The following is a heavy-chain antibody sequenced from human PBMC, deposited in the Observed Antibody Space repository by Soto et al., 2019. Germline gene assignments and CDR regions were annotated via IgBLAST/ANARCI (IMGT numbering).Heavy chain of an antibody. V-gene: IGHV4-39*07. CDR2: IYYSGST. J-gene: IGHJ4*02. CDR1: GGSISRSSYY. Sequence: SETLSLTCTVSGGSISRSSYYWGWIRQPPGKGLEWIGSIYYSGSTYYIPSLKSRVTISVDTSKNQFSLKLSSVTAADTAVYYCAREDYWGQGTLVTVSS. CDR3: AREDY.